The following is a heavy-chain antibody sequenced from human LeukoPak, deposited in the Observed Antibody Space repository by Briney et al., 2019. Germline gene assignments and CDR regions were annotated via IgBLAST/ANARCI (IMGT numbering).Heavy chain of an antibody. J-gene: IGHJ6*03. Sequence: SETLSLTWTVSGGSISSYYWSWIRQPPGKGLEWMGYIYYSGSTNYNPSLKSRVTISVDTSKNQFSLKLSSVTAADTAVYYCASQASSSYYYYMDVWGKGTTVTVSS. D-gene: IGHD6-6*01. V-gene: IGHV4-59*01. CDR3: ASQASSSYYYYMDV. CDR1: GGSISSYY. CDR2: IYYSGST.